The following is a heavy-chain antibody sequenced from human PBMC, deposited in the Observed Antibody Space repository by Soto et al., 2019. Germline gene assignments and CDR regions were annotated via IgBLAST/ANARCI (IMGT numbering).Heavy chain of an antibody. CDR1: GFTARSNY. CDR3: ARGGDTSFDY. J-gene: IGHJ4*02. Sequence: GSQRLSGAVSGFTARSNYMVWVRQAPGKGLEWVSLIYRGGGTYYADSVKGRFTISRDNSKNTLYLQMNSLRAEDTAVYYCARGGDTSFDYWGQGTLVTVSS. V-gene: IGHV3-53*01. CDR2: IYRGGGT. D-gene: IGHD1-26*01.